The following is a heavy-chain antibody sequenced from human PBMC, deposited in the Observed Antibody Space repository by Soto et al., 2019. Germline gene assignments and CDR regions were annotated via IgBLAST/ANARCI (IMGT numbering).Heavy chain of an antibody. CDR2: IIPIFGTA. CDR1: GGTFSSYA. D-gene: IGHD2-8*01. Sequence: QVQLVQSGAEVKKPGSSVKVSCKASGGTFSSYAISWVRQAPGQGLEWMGGIIPIFGTANYAQKFQGRVTITADEPTSTAYVELSSLRSEDTAVYYCARGGTKGLQSLYYLDYWGQGTLVTVSS. CDR3: ARGGTKGLQSLYYLDY. J-gene: IGHJ4*02. V-gene: IGHV1-69*01.